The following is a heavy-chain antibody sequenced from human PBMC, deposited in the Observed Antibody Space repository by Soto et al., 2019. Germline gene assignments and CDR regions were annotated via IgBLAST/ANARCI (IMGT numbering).Heavy chain of an antibody. CDR3: ARSIREYYDYVWGSYRHYYFDY. D-gene: IGHD3-16*02. V-gene: IGHV4-39*01. CDR1: GGSISSSSYY. CDR2: IYYSGST. Sequence: SETQSLTCTVSGGSISSSSYYWGWIRQPPGKGLEWIGSIYYSGSTYYNPSLKSRVTISVDTSKNQFSLKLSSVTAADSAVYYCARSIREYYDYVWGSYRHYYFDYWGQGTLVTVSS. J-gene: IGHJ4*02.